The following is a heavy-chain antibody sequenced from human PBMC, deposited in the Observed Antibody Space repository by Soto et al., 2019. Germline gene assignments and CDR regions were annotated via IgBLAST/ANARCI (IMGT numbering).Heavy chain of an antibody. D-gene: IGHD3-10*01. J-gene: IGHJ4*01. Sequence: ASVKVSCKASGDTFTTYDINWVRQATGHGLEWMGWINPNSGNIGYAQRFQGRVTMTRDTAXXXXXXXXXXXXXXXXXXYYCARGRASGSYYLLDYWGXGTLXTVSS. V-gene: IGHV1-8*01. CDR1: GDTFTTYD. CDR2: INPNSGNI. CDR3: ARGRASGSYYLLDY.